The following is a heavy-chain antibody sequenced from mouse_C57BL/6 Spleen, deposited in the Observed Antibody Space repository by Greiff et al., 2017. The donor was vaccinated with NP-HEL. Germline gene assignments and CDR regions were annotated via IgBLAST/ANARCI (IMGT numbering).Heavy chain of an antibody. CDR2: INPNNGGT. CDR1: GYTFTDYN. J-gene: IGHJ4*01. CDR3: ARRGYYGSSPNYYAMDY. D-gene: IGHD1-1*01. V-gene: IGHV1-22*01. Sequence: EVQLQQSGPELVKPGASVKMSCKASGYTFTDYNMHWVKQSHGKSLEWIGYINPNNGGTSYNQKFKGKATLTVNKSSSTAYMELRSLTSEDSAVYYCARRGYYGSSPNYYAMDYWGQGTSVTVSS.